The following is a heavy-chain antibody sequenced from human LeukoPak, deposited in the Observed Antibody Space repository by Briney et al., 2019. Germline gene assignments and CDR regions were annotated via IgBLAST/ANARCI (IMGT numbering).Heavy chain of an antibody. Sequence: SETLSLTCAVYGGSFSGYYWSWIRQPPGKGLEWIGEINHSGSTNYNPSLKSRVTISVDTSKNQFSLKLSSVTAADTAVYYCARGVMYYDILNGYYYYYMDVWGKGTTVTVSS. CDR3: ARGVMYYDILNGYYYYYMDV. CDR1: GGSFSGYY. J-gene: IGHJ6*03. CDR2: INHSGST. D-gene: IGHD3-9*01. V-gene: IGHV4-34*01.